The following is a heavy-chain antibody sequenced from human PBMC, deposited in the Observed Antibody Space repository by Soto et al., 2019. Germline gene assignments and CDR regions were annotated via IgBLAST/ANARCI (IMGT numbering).Heavy chain of an antibody. J-gene: IGHJ4*02. CDR2: IYSGGST. Sequence: EVQLVETGGGLIQPGGSLRLSCAASGFTVTSYYMSWVRQAPRKGLEWVSFIYSGGSTYYADSVKGRFTISRDNSKNTLYLHMNSLRAEYTAVYYCARDRFGEGLGYWGQGTLVTVSS. CDR1: GFTVTSYY. V-gene: IGHV3-53*02. CDR3: ARDRFGEGLGY. D-gene: IGHD3-10*01.